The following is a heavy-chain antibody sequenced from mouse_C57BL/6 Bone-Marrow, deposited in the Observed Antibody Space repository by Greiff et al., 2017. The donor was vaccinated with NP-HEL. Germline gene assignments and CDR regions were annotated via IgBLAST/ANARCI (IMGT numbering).Heavy chain of an antibody. D-gene: IGHD1-1*01. Sequence: EVQGVESGGDLVKPGGSLKLSCAASGFTFSSYGMSWVRQTPDKRLEWVATISSGGSYTYYPDSVKGRFTISRDNAKNTLYLQMSSLKSEDTAMYYCARHCYYGSSLDYWGQGTTLTVSS. CDR2: ISSGGSYT. J-gene: IGHJ2*01. V-gene: IGHV5-6*01. CDR1: GFTFSSYG. CDR3: ARHCYYGSSLDY.